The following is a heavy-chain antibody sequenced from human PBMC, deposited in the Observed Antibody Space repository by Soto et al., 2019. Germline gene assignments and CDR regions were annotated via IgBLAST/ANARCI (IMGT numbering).Heavy chain of an antibody. CDR1: GYTFTSYG. Sequence: QVQLVQSGAEVKKPGASVKVSCKASGYTFTSYGISWVRQAPGQGLEWMGWISAYNGNTNYAQKLRGRVTKTTDTSTSTAYMELSSRRSDDTAVYYCARVPEYCSGGSCYPIVEYFQHWGQGTLVTVSS. CDR3: ARVPEYCSGGSCYPIVEYFQH. CDR2: ISAYNGNT. J-gene: IGHJ1*01. D-gene: IGHD2-15*01. V-gene: IGHV1-18*01.